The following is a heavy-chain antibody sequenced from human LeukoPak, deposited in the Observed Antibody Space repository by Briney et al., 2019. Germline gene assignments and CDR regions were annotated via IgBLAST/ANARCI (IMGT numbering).Heavy chain of an antibody. J-gene: IGHJ4*02. V-gene: IGHV4-61*01. Sequence: SETLSLTCIVSGDSVSSVLYYWTWIRQPPGMGLEYIGYIFNSAGTNYNPSLKSRVTISVDMSRNQFSLELRSVTAADTAVYYCARGRYDSSGYYYFDYWGQGTLVPVSS. CDR1: GDSVSSVLYY. CDR2: IFNSAGT. CDR3: ARGRYDSSGYYYFDY. D-gene: IGHD3-22*01.